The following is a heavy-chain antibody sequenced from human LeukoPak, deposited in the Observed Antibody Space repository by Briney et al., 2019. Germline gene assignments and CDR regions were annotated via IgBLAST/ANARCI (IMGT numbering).Heavy chain of an antibody. V-gene: IGHV1-69*01. Sequence: SVKVSCKASGGTFSSYAISWVRQAPGQGLEWMGGITPIFGTANYAQKFQGRVTITADESTSTAYMELSSLRSEDTAVYYCARDGYSGYQGGPGFDYWGQGTLVTVSS. D-gene: IGHD5-12*01. CDR2: ITPIFGTA. CDR3: ARDGYSGYQGGPGFDY. CDR1: GGTFSSYA. J-gene: IGHJ4*02.